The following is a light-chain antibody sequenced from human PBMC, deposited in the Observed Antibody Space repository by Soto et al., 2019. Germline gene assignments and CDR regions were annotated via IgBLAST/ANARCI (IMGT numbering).Light chain of an antibody. CDR3: QQSYSTPIT. V-gene: IGKV1-39*01. CDR1: QSINNY. Sequence: DIQMTQSPSSLPASVGDRVTITCRASQSINNYLNWYQHKPGKAPKLLIYAASTLQSGVPSTFSRSRSGRDFTLTITSLHPEGFETYDCQQSYSTPITFGQGTLVEIK. CDR2: AAS. J-gene: IGKJ5*01.